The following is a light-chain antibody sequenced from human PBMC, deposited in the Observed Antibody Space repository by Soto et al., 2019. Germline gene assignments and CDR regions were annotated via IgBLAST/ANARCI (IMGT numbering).Light chain of an antibody. CDR2: DAS. V-gene: IGKV1-33*01. CDR3: QQYDDLPLT. CDR1: RDIAHY. J-gene: IGKJ4*01. Sequence: DIQLTQSPSSLSASVGDRITITCQASRDIAHYLSWYQQKPGKAPQLLVYDASKLQTGVPSGFSGSASGTDFTFTISGLQPEDGATYYCQQYDDLPLTFGGGTKVEIK.